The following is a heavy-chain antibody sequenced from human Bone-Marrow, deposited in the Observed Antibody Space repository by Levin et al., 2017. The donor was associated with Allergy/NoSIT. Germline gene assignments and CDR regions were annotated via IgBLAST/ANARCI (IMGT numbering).Heavy chain of an antibody. V-gene: IGHV4-34*01. Sequence: SETLSLTCAVYGGAFSGYYWSWIRQSPGKGLEWIGEMNDGGSANYNPSLKSRVSISVDTSRRQVSLKLRSMTAADRAFYYCARGLVDGNDAFDIWGQGTMVTVSS. CDR1: GGAFSGYY. D-gene: IGHD6-19*01. CDR2: MNDGGSA. CDR3: ARGLVDGNDAFDI. J-gene: IGHJ3*02.